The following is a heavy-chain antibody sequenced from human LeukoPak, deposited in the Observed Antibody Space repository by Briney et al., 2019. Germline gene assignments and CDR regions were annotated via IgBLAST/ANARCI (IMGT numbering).Heavy chain of an antibody. D-gene: IGHD3-22*01. Sequence: GRSLRLSCAASGFTFSSYGMHWVRQAPGKGLEWVAVIWYDGSKKYYVDSVKGRFTISRDNSKNTLYLQMNSLRAEDTAVYYCARDREVGNYYDGTFDIWGQGTTVTVSS. CDR3: ARDREVGNYYDGTFDI. J-gene: IGHJ3*02. V-gene: IGHV3-33*01. CDR1: GFTFSSYG. CDR2: IWYDGSKK.